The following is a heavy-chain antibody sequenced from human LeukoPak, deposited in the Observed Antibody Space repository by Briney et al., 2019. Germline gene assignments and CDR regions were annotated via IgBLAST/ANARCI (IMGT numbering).Heavy chain of an antibody. Sequence: GGSLRLSXAASGFTFSSYWMSWVRQAPGKGLEWVANIKQDGSEKYYVDSVKGRFTISRDNAKNSLYLQMNSLRAEDTAVYYCASSPLSRDSSGYYYFDYWGQGTLVTVSS. V-gene: IGHV3-7*01. D-gene: IGHD3-22*01. CDR2: IKQDGSEK. CDR3: ASSPLSRDSSGYYYFDY. J-gene: IGHJ4*02. CDR1: GFTFSSYW.